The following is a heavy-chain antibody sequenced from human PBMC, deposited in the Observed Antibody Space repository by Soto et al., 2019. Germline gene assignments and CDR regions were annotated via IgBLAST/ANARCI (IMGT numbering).Heavy chain of an antibody. CDR3: ARVYDSSGYYPYYFDY. V-gene: IGHV1-18*01. CDR1: GYTFTSYG. D-gene: IGHD3-22*01. Sequence: ASVKVSCKASGYTFTSYGISWVRQAPGQGLEWMGWISAYNGNINYAQKLQGRVTMTTDTSTSTAYMEMRILRSDDTAVYYCARVYDSSGYYPYYFDYWGQGTLVTVSS. CDR2: ISAYNGNI. J-gene: IGHJ4*02.